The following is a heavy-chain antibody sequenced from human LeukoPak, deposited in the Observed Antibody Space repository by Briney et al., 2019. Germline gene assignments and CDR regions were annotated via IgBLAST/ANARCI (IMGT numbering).Heavy chain of an antibody. V-gene: IGHV3-21*01. CDR2: ISSSSSYI. CDR3: ARDVGDYFDY. J-gene: IGHJ4*02. Sequence: GRSLRLSCAASGFTFSSYSMNWVRQAPGKGLEWVSSISSSSSYIYYADSVKGRFTISRDNAKNSLYLQMTSLRAEDTAVYYCARDVGDYFDYWGQGTLVTVSS. D-gene: IGHD3-10*01. CDR1: GFTFSSYS.